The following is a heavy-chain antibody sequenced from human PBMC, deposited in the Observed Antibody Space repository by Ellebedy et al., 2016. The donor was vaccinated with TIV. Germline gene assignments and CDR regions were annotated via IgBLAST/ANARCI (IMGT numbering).Heavy chain of an antibody. Sequence: SGPTLVXPTQTLTLTCTFSGFSLSTSGMCVSWIRQPPGKALEWLALIDWDDDKYYSTSLKTRLTISKDTSKNQVVLTMTNMDPVDTATYYCARTYYYDSSGYYWGWFNPWGQGTLVTVSS. V-gene: IGHV2-70*01. J-gene: IGHJ5*02. CDR3: ARTYYYDSSGYYWGWFNP. CDR1: GFSLSTSGMC. D-gene: IGHD3-22*01. CDR2: IDWDDDK.